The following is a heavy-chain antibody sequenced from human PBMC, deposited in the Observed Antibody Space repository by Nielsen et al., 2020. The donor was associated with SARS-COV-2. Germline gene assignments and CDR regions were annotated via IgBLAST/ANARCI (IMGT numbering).Heavy chain of an antibody. V-gene: IGHV3-21*01. J-gene: IGHJ4*02. Sequence: GESLKISCAASGFTFSSYSMNWVRLAPGKGLEWVSSITSSSYIYYADSVKGRFTISRDNAKNSLYLQMNSLRAEDTAVYYCAREEDTAMVYYWGQGTLVTVSS. CDR2: ITSSSYI. CDR1: GFTFSSYS. CDR3: AREEDTAMVYY. D-gene: IGHD5-18*01.